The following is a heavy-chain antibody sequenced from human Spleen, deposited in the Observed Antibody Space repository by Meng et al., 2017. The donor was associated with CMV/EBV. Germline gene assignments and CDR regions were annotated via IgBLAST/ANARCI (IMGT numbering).Heavy chain of an antibody. Sequence: QVRVLSSGAGVKKPGAPVRVSCKSSGYTFTSYGISWVRQAPGQGLEWMGWISAYNGNTNYAQKLQGRVTMTTDTSTSTAYMELRSLRSDDTAVYYCARDSGSYSRLPLDYWGQGTLVTVSS. CDR3: ARDSGSYSRLPLDY. CDR2: ISAYNGNT. J-gene: IGHJ4*02. D-gene: IGHD1-26*01. V-gene: IGHV1-18*01. CDR1: GYTFTSYG.